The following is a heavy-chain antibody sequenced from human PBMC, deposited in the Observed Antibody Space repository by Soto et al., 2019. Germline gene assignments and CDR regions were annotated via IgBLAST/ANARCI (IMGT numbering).Heavy chain of an antibody. V-gene: IGHV1-69*12. Sequence: QVQLVQSGAEVTKPGSSVKVSCKASGGTFSSYAISWVRQAPGQGLEWLGGIIPIFGTANYAQKFQGRVTITADESTSTAYRKLSSVRSEDTAVYYWARDGRDGYKAYYDYYYGMNVWGQGTTVIVSS. CDR2: IIPIFGTA. CDR1: GGTFSSYA. J-gene: IGHJ6*02. D-gene: IGHD5-12*01. CDR3: ARDGRDGYKAYYDYYYGMNV.